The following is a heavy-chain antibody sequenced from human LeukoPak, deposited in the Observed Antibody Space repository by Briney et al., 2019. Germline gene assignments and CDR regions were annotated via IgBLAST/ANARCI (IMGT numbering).Heavy chain of an antibody. CDR1: GFKFSSYW. V-gene: IGHV3-74*01. D-gene: IGHD5-24*01. CDR3: VRDNAYTFDY. J-gene: IGHJ4*01. Sequence: PGGSLRLSCAVSGFKFSSYWMNWVRQVPGKGLMWVAHINTNGDSANYADPVKGRFTISRDNAKSTLSLQMNSLRAEDTAIYYCVRDNAYTFDYWGQGTLVTVSS. CDR2: INTNGDSA.